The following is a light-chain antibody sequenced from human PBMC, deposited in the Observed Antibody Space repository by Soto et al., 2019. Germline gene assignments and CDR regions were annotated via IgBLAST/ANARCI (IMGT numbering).Light chain of an antibody. V-gene: IGLV1-40*01. J-gene: IGLJ1*01. Sequence: QLVLTQPPSVSGAPGQTVTISCTGSNSNIGAGYDVHWYQQLPGTAPKLLIYGNKNRPSGVPDRFSGSKSGTSASLAITGLQAEDEAAYYCHSFDSSLSGHVFGTGTKLTVL. CDR3: HSFDSSLSGHV. CDR1: NSNIGAGYD. CDR2: GNK.